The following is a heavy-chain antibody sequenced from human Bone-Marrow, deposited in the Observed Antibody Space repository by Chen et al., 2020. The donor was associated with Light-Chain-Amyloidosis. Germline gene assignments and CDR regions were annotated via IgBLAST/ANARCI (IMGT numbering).Heavy chain of an antibody. V-gene: IGHV3-23*01. D-gene: IGHD2-15*01. CDR3: ATRYCSGGSCYSPYFEY. CDR2: DSGTIIIT. J-gene: IGHJ4*02. Sequence: EVQLLESGGGLVQPGGSLRLSCVASGITFSSYAMNWVRQAPGKGLEWVSSDSGTIIITYYTDSVKGRFTTSRDTSKNPVYLQMSSLRADDTAVYYCATRYCSGGSCYSPYFEYWGQGTLVTVSS. CDR1: GITFSSYA.